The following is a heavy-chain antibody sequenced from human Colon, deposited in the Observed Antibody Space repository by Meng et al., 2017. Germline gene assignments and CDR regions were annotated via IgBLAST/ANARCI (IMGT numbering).Heavy chain of an antibody. CDR1: GGSLISSNW. Sequence: QVQLQEAGPGLVQPSGTLSLTCVVSGGSLISSNWWTWVRQAPGKGLEWIGEIYRSGSTNYNPSLKSRVTISIDTSKNEFSLKLTSVTAADTALYYCARRVQYSSGYYYFDFWGQGTLVTGSS. V-gene: IGHV4-4*02. J-gene: IGHJ4*02. CDR2: IYRSGST. D-gene: IGHD3-22*01. CDR3: ARRVQYSSGYYYFDF.